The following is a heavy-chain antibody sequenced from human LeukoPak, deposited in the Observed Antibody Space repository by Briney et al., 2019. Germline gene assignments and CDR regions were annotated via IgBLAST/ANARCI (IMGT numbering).Heavy chain of an antibody. Sequence: GGSLRLSCAASGFTFSNAWMSWVRQAPGKGLEWVGRIKSKTDGGTTDYAAPVKGRFTISRDDSKNTLYLQMNSLKTEDTAVYYCTTDERGVKDGDYWGQGTLITVSS. CDR2: IKSKTDGGTT. J-gene: IGHJ4*02. V-gene: IGHV3-15*01. D-gene: IGHD1-1*01. CDR1: GFTFSNAW. CDR3: TTDERGVKDGDY.